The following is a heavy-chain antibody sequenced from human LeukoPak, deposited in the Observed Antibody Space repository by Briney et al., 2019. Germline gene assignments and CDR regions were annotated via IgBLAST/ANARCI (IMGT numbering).Heavy chain of an antibody. D-gene: IGHD3-10*01. CDR2: IYYSGST. CDR1: GDSISSSSHY. CDR3: ARHNLVRGEVAFDI. Sequence: ASETLSLTCTVSGDSISSSSHYWGWIRQPPGKGLEWIGSIYYSGSTYYNPSLKSRVTISVDTSKNQFSLKLSSVTAAETAVYYWARHNLVRGEVAFDIWGQGTMVTVSS. J-gene: IGHJ3*02. V-gene: IGHV4-39*01.